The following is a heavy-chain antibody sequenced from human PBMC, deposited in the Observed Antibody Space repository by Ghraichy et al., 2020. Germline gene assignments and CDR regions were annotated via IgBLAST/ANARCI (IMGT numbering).Heavy chain of an antibody. CDR3: ARITAAGTRYFDL. V-gene: IGHV4-39*01. D-gene: IGHD6-13*01. J-gene: IGHJ2*01. CDR1: GGSISSSTYY. CDR2: IYFSGIT. Sequence: SETLSLTCTVSGGSISSSTYYWGWVRQPPGKGLEWIGTIYFSGITYYNPSLKSRVTISVDTSKNQFSLKLISVTAADPAVYYCARITAAGTRYFDLWGRGTLVTVSS.